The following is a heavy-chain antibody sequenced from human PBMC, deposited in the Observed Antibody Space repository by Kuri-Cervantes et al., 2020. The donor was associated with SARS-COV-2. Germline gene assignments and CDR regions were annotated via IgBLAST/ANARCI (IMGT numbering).Heavy chain of an antibody. J-gene: IGHJ4*02. Sequence: GSLRLSCAVSGYSISSGYYWGWIRQPPGKGLEWIGSIYHSGSTYYNPSLKSRVTISVDTSKHQFSLKLSSVTAADAAVYYCAGLPALPWYFDYWGQGTLVTVSS. CDR1: GYSISSGYY. V-gene: IGHV4-38-2*01. CDR2: IYHSGST. CDR3: AGLPALPWYFDY.